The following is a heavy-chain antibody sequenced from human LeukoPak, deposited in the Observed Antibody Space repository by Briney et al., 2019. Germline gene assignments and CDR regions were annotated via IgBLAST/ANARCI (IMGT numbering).Heavy chain of an antibody. Sequence: SQTLSLTCTVSGDSISSGVYYWSWIRQHPGKGLEWIGYIYYSGTTYYNPSLRSRVTISVDTSENQFSLKLSSVTAADTAVYYCARDLSGSGSSFDYWGQGTLVTVSS. CDR3: ARDLSGSGSSFDY. V-gene: IGHV4-31*03. CDR2: IYYSGTT. D-gene: IGHD1-26*01. J-gene: IGHJ4*02. CDR1: GDSISSGVYY.